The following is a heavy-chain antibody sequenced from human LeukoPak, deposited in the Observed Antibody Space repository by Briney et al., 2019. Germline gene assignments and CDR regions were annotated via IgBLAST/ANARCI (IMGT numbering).Heavy chain of an antibody. V-gene: IGHV3-7*01. CDR1: GFTFDDYG. J-gene: IGHJ6*03. CDR2: IKQDGSEK. D-gene: IGHD6-13*01. Sequence: GGSLRLSCAASGFTFDDYGMTWVRQAPGKGLEWVANIKQDGSEKYYVDSVKGRFTISRDNAKNSLYLQMNSLRAEDTAVYYCARGDSSSWYAYYYYMDVWGKGTTVTVSS. CDR3: ARGDSSSWYAYYYYMDV.